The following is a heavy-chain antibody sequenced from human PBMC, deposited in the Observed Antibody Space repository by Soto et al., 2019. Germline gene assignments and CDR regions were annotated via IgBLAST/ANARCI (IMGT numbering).Heavy chain of an antibody. CDR2: IYYSGST. CDR3: ALFNFGYYDSSGYHPFDY. V-gene: IGHV4-59*01. D-gene: IGHD3-22*01. Sequence: PSETLSLTCIVSGGSISSYYWSWIRQPPGKGLEWIGYIYYSGSTNYNPSLKSRVTISVDTSKNQFSLKLSSVTAADTAVYYCALFNFGYYDSSGYHPFDYWGQGTLVTVSS. CDR1: GGSISSYY. J-gene: IGHJ4*02.